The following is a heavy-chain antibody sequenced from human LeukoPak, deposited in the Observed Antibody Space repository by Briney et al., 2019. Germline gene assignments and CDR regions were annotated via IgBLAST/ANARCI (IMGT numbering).Heavy chain of an antibody. CDR2: MNPNSGNT. V-gene: IGHV1-8*01. CDR1: GDTFTSYD. D-gene: IGHD3-10*01. J-gene: IGHJ6*02. CDR3: ARGGTLVQGVTILYGMDV. Sequence: ASVKVPCKTSGDTFTSYDMNWVRQATGQGLEWMGWMNPNSGNTVYAQKFRGRVTMTGDTSTSTAYMELSSLRSEDTAVYYCARGGTLVQGVTILYGMDVWGQGITVTVSS.